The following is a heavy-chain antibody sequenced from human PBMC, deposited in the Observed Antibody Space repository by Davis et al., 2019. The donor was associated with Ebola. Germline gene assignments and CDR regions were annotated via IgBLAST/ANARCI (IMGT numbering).Heavy chain of an antibody. CDR1: GCSLTNIW. D-gene: IGHD1-26*01. J-gene: IGHJ4*03. Sequence: GESPKTPRKAPGCSLTNIWIGRVRRMPGKGLEWMAIIYPADSDTTYSPSFQGQDQITTSVDKSITSTYLHWTSLGAADTGIYYCARPSPLGFFDSSGHGNVV. V-gene: IGHV5-51*01. CDR3: ARPSPLGFFDS. CDR2: IYPADSDT.